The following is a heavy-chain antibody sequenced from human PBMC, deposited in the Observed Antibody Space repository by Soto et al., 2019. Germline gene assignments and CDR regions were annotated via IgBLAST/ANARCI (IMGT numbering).Heavy chain of an antibody. CDR2: IYHSGIT. CDR1: GGSISSGGYY. J-gene: IGHJ4*01. CDR3: ARHGGKFFDY. Sequence: SETLSLTCTVSGGSISSGGYYWSWFRQHPGEGLEWIGYIYHSGITCYNPSLKSRITISLDKSKNHLSLTLISVTAADTAVYYCARHGGKFFDYWGHGTLVTFSS. D-gene: IGHD2-15*01. V-gene: IGHV4-31*03.